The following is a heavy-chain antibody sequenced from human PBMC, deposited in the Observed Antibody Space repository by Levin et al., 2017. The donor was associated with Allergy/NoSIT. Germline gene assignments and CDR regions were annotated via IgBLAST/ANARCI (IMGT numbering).Heavy chain of an antibody. D-gene: IGHD4-17*01. CDR2: IYYSGST. J-gene: IGHJ6*03. CDR3: ARQSSTVKSYYYYYYMDV. V-gene: IGHV4-39*01. CDR1: GGSISSSSYY. Sequence: SQTLSLTCTVSGGSISSSSYYWGWIRQPPGKGLEWIGSIYYSGSTYYNPSLKSRVTISVDTSKNQFSLKLSSVTAADTAVYYCARQSSTVKSYYYYYYMDVWGKGTTVTVSS.